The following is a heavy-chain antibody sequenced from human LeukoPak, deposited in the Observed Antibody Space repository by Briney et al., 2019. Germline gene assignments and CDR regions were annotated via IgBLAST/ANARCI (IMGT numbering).Heavy chain of an antibody. D-gene: IGHD4-11*01. J-gene: IGHJ2*01. CDR2: MYHSGST. V-gene: IGHV4-38-2*02. CDR1: GYAITSGYY. CDR3: ARPTTYSPQKWYFEL. Sequence: SETLSLTCTVSGYAITSGYYWGWIRQSPGKGLEWIGSMYHSGSTYYNPSLKSRVTISIDTSNNQISLKLNSVTAADTAMYYCARPTTYSPQKWYFELWGRGTLVTVSS.